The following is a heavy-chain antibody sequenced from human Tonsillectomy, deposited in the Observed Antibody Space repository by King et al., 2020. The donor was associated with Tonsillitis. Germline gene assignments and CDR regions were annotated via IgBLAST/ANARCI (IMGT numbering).Heavy chain of an antibody. J-gene: IGHJ4*02. D-gene: IGHD6-19*01. V-gene: IGHV1-69*01. CDR2: LIPVFGTA. CDR1: GGAFSSYA. CDR3: ARIARSGWSFYFDY. Sequence: QLVQSGAEVKKPGSSVKVSCMASGGAFSSYAVSWVRQAPGQGLEWMGGLIPVFGTANYAQKFQGRVTITADESASTAYMELSSLRSDDTAVYYCARIARSGWSFYFDYWGQGTLVTVSS.